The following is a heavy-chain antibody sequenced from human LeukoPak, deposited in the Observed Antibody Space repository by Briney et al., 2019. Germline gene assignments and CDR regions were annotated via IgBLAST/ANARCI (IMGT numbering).Heavy chain of an antibody. CDR2: ISSSGSTI. J-gene: IGHJ6*03. Sequence: GGSLRLSCAASGFTFSDYYMSWIRQAPGKGLEWVSYISSSGSTIYYADPVKGRFTISRDNAKNSLYLQVNSLRAEDTAVYYCARDSRYDILTGYPYYYYYMDVWGKGTTVTVSS. V-gene: IGHV3-11*04. CDR3: ARDSRYDILTGYPYYYYYMDV. CDR1: GFTFSDYY. D-gene: IGHD3-9*01.